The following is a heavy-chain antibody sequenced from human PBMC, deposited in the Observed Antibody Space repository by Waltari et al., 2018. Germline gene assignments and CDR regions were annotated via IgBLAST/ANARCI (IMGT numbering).Heavy chain of an antibody. CDR1: GCSITPRSHH. CDR2: IHISGST. J-gene: IGHJ3*02. V-gene: IGHV4-39*07. D-gene: IGHD4-17*01. CDR3: ARQPPTTVPTPRSPFDT. Sequence: QPQLQESGPGLEKPSETLSLPCTVSGCSITPRSHHWAWIRQTPGKGLEWIGSIHISGSTYYNPSLRSRVTMSVDTSNNQFSLKLTSVTAADTAVYYCARQPPTTVPTPRSPFDTWGQGTMVSVSS.